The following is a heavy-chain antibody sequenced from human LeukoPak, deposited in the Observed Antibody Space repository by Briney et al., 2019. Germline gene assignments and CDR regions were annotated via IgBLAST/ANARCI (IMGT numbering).Heavy chain of an antibody. CDR3: ARGYSSGWYQGGLDY. CDR1: GYTFTSYA. D-gene: IGHD6-19*01. J-gene: IGHJ4*02. Sequence: ASVKVSCKASGYTFTSYAMHWVRQAPGQRLEWMGWINAGNGNTKYSQKFQGRVTITRDTSASTAYMELSSLRSEDTAVYYCARGYSSGWYQGGLDYRGQGTLVTVSS. V-gene: IGHV1-3*01. CDR2: INAGNGNT.